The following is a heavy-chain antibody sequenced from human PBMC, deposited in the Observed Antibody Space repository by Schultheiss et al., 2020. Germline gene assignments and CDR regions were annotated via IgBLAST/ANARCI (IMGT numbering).Heavy chain of an antibody. CDR3: ARGAELETFDY. J-gene: IGHJ4*02. V-gene: IGHV1-69*13. D-gene: IGHD1-1*01. Sequence: SVKVSCKASGYTFTSYGISWVRQAPGQGLEWMGGIIPIFGTANYAQKFQGRVTITADESTSTAYMELSSLRSEDTAVYYCARGAELETFDYWGQGTLVTVSS. CDR1: GYTFTSYG. CDR2: IIPIFGTA.